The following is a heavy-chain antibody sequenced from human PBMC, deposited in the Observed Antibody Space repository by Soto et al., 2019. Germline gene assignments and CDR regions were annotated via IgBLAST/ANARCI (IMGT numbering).Heavy chain of an antibody. D-gene: IGHD2-2*02. J-gene: IGHJ6*02. CDR3: ARGQGAAIGDYYYHGMDV. V-gene: IGHV3-73*01. Sequence: GGSLRLSCAASGFFFGGSAIHWVRQASGKGLEWVGRIRSRANNFATSSAASVKGRFTFSRDDSKNTAYLQMNTLKPEDTAVYYCARGQGAAIGDYYYHGMDVWGQGTTVTVSS. CDR2: IRSRANNFAT. CDR1: GFFFGGSA.